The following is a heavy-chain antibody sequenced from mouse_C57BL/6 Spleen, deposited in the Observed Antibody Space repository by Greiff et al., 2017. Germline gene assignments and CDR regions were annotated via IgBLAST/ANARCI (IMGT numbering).Heavy chain of an antibody. V-gene: IGHV1-15*01. CDR3: TRRGGLYYGNSYYFDY. CDR1: GYTFTDYE. CDR2: IDPETGGT. Sequence: VHLQQSGAELVRPGASVTLSCKASGYTFTDYEMHWVKQTPVHGLEWIGAIDPETGGTAYNQKFKGKAILTADKSSSTAYMELRSLTSEDSAVYYCTRRGGLYYGNSYYFDYWGQGTTLTVSS. J-gene: IGHJ2*01. D-gene: IGHD2-1*01.